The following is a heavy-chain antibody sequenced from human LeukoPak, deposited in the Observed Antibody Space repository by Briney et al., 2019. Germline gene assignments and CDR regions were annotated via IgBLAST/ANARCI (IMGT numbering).Heavy chain of an antibody. Sequence: GGSLRLSCAASGFTFSSYAMSWVRQAPGKGLEWVSAISGSGGSTYYADSVKGRFTISRDNSKNTLYLQMNSLRAEDTAVYYCARDRELGLLGYWGQGTLVTVSS. D-gene: IGHD1-26*01. J-gene: IGHJ4*02. CDR1: GFTFSSYA. CDR2: ISGSGGST. CDR3: ARDRELGLLGY. V-gene: IGHV3-23*01.